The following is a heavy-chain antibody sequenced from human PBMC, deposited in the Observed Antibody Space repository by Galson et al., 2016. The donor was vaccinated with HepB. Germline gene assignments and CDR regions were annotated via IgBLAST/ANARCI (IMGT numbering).Heavy chain of an antibody. V-gene: IGHV1-2*02. CDR1: GYTFTDYY. D-gene: IGHD3-16*01. CDR3: ARNYGYFYGLDV. Sequence: SCKASGYTFTDYYIHWVRQAPGQGLEWLAWINPNRDDTHFAQTFRGRVTMTTDTSITTAYMELSSLRSDDTAVYYCARNYGYFYGLDVWGEGTTVTVSS. J-gene: IGHJ6*04. CDR2: INPNRDDT.